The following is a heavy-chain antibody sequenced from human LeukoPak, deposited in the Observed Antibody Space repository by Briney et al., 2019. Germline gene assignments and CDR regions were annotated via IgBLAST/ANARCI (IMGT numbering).Heavy chain of an antibody. Sequence: SETLSLTCTVSGGSISSSSYYWGWIRQPPGKGLEWIGSIYYSGSTYYNPSLKSRVTISVDTSKSQFSLKLSSVTAADTAVYYCARTQTYYYDSSGYHPRVSPFDYWGQGTLVTVSS. J-gene: IGHJ4*02. V-gene: IGHV4-39*01. D-gene: IGHD3-22*01. CDR3: ARTQTYYYDSSGYHPRVSPFDY. CDR2: IYYSGST. CDR1: GGSISSSSYY.